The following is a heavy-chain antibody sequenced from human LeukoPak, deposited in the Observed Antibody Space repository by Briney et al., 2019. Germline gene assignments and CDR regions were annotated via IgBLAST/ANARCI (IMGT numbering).Heavy chain of an antibody. Sequence: PSETLSLTCTVSGGSFSSYYWSWIRQPPGKGLEWIGYIYYSGSTNYNPSLKSRVTISVDTSKNQFSLKLSSVTAADTAVYYCARVYSSSWYYYYYYMDVWGKGTTVTISS. CDR2: IYYSGST. V-gene: IGHV4-59*01. CDR1: GGSFSSYY. D-gene: IGHD6-13*01. J-gene: IGHJ6*03. CDR3: ARVYSSSWYYYYYYMDV.